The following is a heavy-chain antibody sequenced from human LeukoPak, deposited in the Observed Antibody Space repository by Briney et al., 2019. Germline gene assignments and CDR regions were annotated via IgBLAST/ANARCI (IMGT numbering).Heavy chain of an antibody. V-gene: IGHV4-61*08. CDR1: GGSISSGGYY. CDR2: IYYSGST. Sequence: SETLSLTCTVSGGSISSGGYYWSWIRQHPGKGLEWIGYIYYSGSTNYNPSLKSRVTISVDTSKNQFSLKLSSVTAADTAVYYCASVMVDYYDSSGYLYYFDYWGQGTLVTVSS. CDR3: ASVMVDYYDSSGYLYYFDY. J-gene: IGHJ4*02. D-gene: IGHD3-22*01.